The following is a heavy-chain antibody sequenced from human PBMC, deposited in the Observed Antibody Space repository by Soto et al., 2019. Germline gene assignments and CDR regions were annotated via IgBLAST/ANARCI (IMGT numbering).Heavy chain of an antibody. V-gene: IGHV1-8*01. Sequence: QVQLVQSGAEVKKPGASVKVSCKASGYTFSSYDINWVRQATGQGLEWMGWMNPNTGNTVYAQKFQGRVTMTRNNSISTAYMELSSLRSEATAVYYCARERAYGMDVWGQGTTVTVSS. CDR1: GYTFSSYD. CDR2: MNPNTGNT. J-gene: IGHJ6*02. CDR3: ARERAYGMDV.